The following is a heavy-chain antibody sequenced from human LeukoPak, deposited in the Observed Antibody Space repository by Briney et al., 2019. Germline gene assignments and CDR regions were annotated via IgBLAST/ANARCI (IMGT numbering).Heavy chain of an antibody. J-gene: IGHJ6*02. CDR1: GFTFSSYT. V-gene: IGHV3-48*02. CDR2: ISRSSSAI. Sequence: GGSLRLSCAASGFTFSSYTMKWVRQTPGKGPEWVSYISRSSSAIYYADSVKGRFTISRDNAKNSLYLQMNSLRDEDTAVYYCAGGLGMDVWGQGTTVTVSS. D-gene: IGHD4-23*01. CDR3: AGGLGMDV.